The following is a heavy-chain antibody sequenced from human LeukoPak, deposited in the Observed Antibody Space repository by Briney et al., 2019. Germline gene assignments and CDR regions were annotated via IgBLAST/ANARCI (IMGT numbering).Heavy chain of an antibody. J-gene: IGHJ4*02. V-gene: IGHV1-2*02. CDR1: GYTFTGYN. D-gene: IGHD1-26*01. Sequence: PSVKVLCKASGYTFTGYNMHWVRQAPGQGLEWMGWINPNSGGTNYAQKFQGRVTMTRDTSISTAYMELSRLRSDDTAVYYCARVVPGATTGVLDYWGQGTLVTVSS. CDR2: INPNSGGT. CDR3: ARVVPGATTGVLDY.